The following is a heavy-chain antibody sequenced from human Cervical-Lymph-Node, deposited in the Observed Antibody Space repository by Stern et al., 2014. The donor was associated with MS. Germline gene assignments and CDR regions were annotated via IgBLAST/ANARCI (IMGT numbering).Heavy chain of an antibody. Sequence: ESGPTLVKPTETLTLTCTFSGFSLHSRGVGAGWIRQPPGKALEWLALIYWDDVRRYSPSLKRRVTITTDSTKTQVVLTVTNMDPVDTATYAFWGSYSRLFDYWGQGHLVTVST. CDR2: IYWDDVR. CDR3: WGSYSRLFDY. V-gene: IGHV2-5*02. CDR1: GFSLHSRGVG. J-gene: IGHJ4*02. D-gene: IGHD3-16*01.